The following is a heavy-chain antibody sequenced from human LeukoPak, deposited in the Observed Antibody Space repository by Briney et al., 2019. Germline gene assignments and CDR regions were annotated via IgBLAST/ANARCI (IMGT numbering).Heavy chain of an antibody. CDR1: GYIFSDYA. J-gene: IGHJ4*02. V-gene: IGHV1-3*01. D-gene: IGHD4-17*01. CDR2: INAGNGKT. CDR3: ARARWTSTVTTYYLDY. Sequence: ASVKVSCKASGYIFSDYAIQWVRQAPGQGLEWMGWINAGNGKTKYSQKFQGRVTITWETSASTAYMELSGLRSEDTAVYYCARARWTSTVTTYYLDYWGQGTLVTVSS.